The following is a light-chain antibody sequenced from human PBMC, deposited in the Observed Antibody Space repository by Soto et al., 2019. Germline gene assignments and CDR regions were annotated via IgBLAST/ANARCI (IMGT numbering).Light chain of an antibody. V-gene: IGKV1-39*01. J-gene: IGKJ4*01. CDR1: QSISSY. CDR2: AAS. CDR3: LQHNSYPPT. Sequence: DIQMTQSPSSLSASVGDRVTITCRASQSISSYLNWYQQKPGKAPKLLIYAASSLQSGVPSRFSGSGSGTDFTLTISSLQPEDFATYYCLQHNSYPPTFGGGTKVDI.